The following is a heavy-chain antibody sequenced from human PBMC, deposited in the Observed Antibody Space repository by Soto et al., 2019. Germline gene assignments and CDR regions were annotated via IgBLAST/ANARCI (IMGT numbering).Heavy chain of an antibody. Sequence: GGSLSLSCAASGVPFSSYAMSWVRQAPGKGLEWVSAISGSGDSTYYADSVKGRFTISRDQSKNTLYLQMHSLRAEDTAVYFCAKERDNGAARYYFDAGGREPLVT. CDR2: ISGSGDST. J-gene: IGHJ4*02. CDR1: GVPFSSYA. D-gene: IGHD3-9*01. CDR3: AKERDNGAARYYFDA. V-gene: IGHV3-23*01.